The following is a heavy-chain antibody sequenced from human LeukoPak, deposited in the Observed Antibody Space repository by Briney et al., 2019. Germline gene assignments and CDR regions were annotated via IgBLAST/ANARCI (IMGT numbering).Heavy chain of an antibody. Sequence: PGGSLRLSCAASGFTFSSYEMNWVRQAPGKGLEWVSYISSSGSTIYYADSVKGRFTISRDNAKNSLYLQMNSLRAEDTAVYYCAISYSSGWYYFDYWGQGTLVTVSS. CDR1: GFTFSSYE. V-gene: IGHV3-48*03. D-gene: IGHD6-19*01. CDR3: AISYSSGWYYFDY. CDR2: ISSSGSTI. J-gene: IGHJ4*02.